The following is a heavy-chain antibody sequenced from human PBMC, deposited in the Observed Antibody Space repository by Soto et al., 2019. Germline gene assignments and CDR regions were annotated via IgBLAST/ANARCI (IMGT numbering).Heavy chain of an antibody. V-gene: IGHV3-7*01. J-gene: IGHJ4*02. CDR1: GFTFSSHW. D-gene: IGHD3-16*01. Sequence: EVQLVESGGGLVQPGGSLRLSCAASGFTFSSHWMSWVRQAPGKGLEWVANIKEDGTEKYYVGSVKGRFTISRDNAKNSLYLKMSSLIAEDTAVYYCARVTWAYDYVWGRYFDYWGQGFLVTVSS. CDR2: IKEDGTEK. CDR3: ARVTWAYDYVWGRYFDY.